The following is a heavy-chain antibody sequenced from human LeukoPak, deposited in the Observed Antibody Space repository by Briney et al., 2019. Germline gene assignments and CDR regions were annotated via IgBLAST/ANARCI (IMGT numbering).Heavy chain of an antibody. CDR3: ARDRGSHFPVSNLDY. J-gene: IGHJ4*02. CDR1: GFTFSSYG. V-gene: IGHV3-23*01. CDR2: IRDNVGST. D-gene: IGHD2/OR15-2a*01. Sequence: GGSLRLSCVVSGFTFSSYGMSWVRQAPGKGLEWVSGIRDNVGSTYYADSVKGRFTISRDNSKNTLYLQMNSLRAEDTAVYYCARDRGSHFPVSNLDYWGQGTLVTVSS.